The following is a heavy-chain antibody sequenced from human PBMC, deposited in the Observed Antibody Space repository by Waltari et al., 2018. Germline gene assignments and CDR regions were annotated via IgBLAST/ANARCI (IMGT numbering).Heavy chain of an antibody. V-gene: IGHV3-21*01. J-gene: IGHJ3*02. CDR2: ISSSSSYI. D-gene: IGHD6-13*01. CDR3: ARESIAAAGNDAFDI. CDR1: GFTFSRFT. Sequence: EVQLVESGGGLVKPGGSRRLSCAASGFTFSRFTMHCVRQAPGKGLVWVSSISSSSSYIYYADSVKGRFTISRDNAKNSLYLQMNSLRAEDTAVYYCARESIAAAGNDAFDIWGQGTMVTVSS.